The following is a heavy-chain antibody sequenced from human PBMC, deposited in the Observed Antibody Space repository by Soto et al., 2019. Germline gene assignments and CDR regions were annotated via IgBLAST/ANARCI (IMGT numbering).Heavy chain of an antibody. J-gene: IGHJ4*02. Sequence: EVQLLESGGGLVQPGGSLRLSCAASGFTFSSYAMSWVRQAPGKGLEWVSAISGSGGSTYYADSVKGRFTISRDNSKNTLYLQMNSLRAEDTAVYYCAKDPSGVAAKEGYFDYWGQGTLVTVSS. CDR1: GFTFSSYA. CDR2: ISGSGGST. V-gene: IGHV3-23*01. CDR3: AKDPSGVAAKEGYFDY. D-gene: IGHD6-25*01.